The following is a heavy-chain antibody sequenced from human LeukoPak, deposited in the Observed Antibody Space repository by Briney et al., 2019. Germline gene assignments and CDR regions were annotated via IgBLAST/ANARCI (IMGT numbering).Heavy chain of an antibody. CDR2: INPNSGGT. J-gene: IGHJ1*01. V-gene: IGHV1-2*02. CDR3: ARGRYGIAARGAYFQH. D-gene: IGHD6-6*01. CDR1: GYTFTGYY. Sequence: ASVKVSCKASGYTFTGYYMHWVRQAPGQGLEWMGWINPNSGGTNYAQKFQGRVTMTRDTSISTAYMELSGLRSDDTAVYYCARGRYGIAARGAYFQHWGQGTLVTVSS.